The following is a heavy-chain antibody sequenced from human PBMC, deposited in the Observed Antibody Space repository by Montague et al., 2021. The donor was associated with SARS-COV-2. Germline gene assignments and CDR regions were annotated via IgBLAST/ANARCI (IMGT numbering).Heavy chain of an antibody. CDR1: GFTFSRHG. CDR3: ARDKYGSEDF. CDR2: VQHVGGET. V-gene: IGHV3-7*01. D-gene: IGHD2-15*01. Sequence: SLRLSCAASGFTFSRHGMSWVRQAPGKGLEWVAPVQHVGGETHYMDSVKGRFTIYRDNAENSLFLHMNSLRAEDSALYYCARDKYGSEDFWGQGTLVTVSS. J-gene: IGHJ4*02.